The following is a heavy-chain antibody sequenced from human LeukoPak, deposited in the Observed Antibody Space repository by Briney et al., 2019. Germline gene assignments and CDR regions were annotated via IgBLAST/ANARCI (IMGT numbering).Heavy chain of an antibody. D-gene: IGHD2-2*01. V-gene: IGHV5-51*01. CDR3: ARRYCSSTTCYRDAFDI. CDR1: GSLFPIYW. Sequence: GAALEISWRGSGSLFPIYWIGWGRQMPGKGLEWRGIIYPGDSDTRYSPSFQGRVTISADQSISTAYLQWSSLRASDTAMYYCARRYCSSTTCYRDAFDIWGQGTMVTVSS. J-gene: IGHJ3*02. CDR2: IYPGDSDT.